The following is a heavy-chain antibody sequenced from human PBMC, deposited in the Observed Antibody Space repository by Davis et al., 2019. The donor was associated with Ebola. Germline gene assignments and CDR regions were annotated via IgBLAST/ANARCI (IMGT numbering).Heavy chain of an antibody. Sequence: ASVKVSCKASGYTFTGYYMYWVRQAPGQGLEWMGWINPNSGGTNYAQKFQGWVTMTRDTSISTAYMELSRLRSEDTAVYYCARSHHYYDSSGYYLWGQGTLVTVSS. CDR3: ARSHHYYDSSGYYL. CDR2: INPNSGGT. D-gene: IGHD3-22*01. CDR1: GYTFTGYY. V-gene: IGHV1-2*04. J-gene: IGHJ5*02.